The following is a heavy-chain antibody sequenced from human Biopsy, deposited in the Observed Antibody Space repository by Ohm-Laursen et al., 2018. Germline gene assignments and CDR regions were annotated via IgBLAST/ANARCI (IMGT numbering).Heavy chain of an antibody. J-gene: IGHJ6*02. CDR1: GFTLSSYS. CDR3: ARSRGSSGIATIYYYGMDV. CDR2: ISSSSDNI. V-gene: IGHV3-21*01. D-gene: IGHD3-10*01. Sequence: LSLTCAAPGFTLSSYSMNRVRQTPGQGLEWVSTISSSSDNIYYVDSVKGRFTISRDNAKNSLYLQMNSLRAKDTAVYYCARSRGSSGIATIYYYGMDVWGQGTTVTVSS.